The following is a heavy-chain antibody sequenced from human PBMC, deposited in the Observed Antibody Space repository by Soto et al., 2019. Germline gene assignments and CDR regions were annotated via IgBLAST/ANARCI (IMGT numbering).Heavy chain of an antibody. J-gene: IGHJ4*02. CDR2: IRAGGDRT. V-gene: IGHV3-23*01. CDR1: GFTFSNYP. Sequence: EVQVSESGGGLVQPGGSLRLSCATSGFTFSNYPMKWVRQAPGKGLEWVSGIRAGGDRTYYAASVKGRSTILRNNSKNSVSLRMNSLRVEDTAVYYCARRVWGQGTLVTVSS. CDR3: ARRV.